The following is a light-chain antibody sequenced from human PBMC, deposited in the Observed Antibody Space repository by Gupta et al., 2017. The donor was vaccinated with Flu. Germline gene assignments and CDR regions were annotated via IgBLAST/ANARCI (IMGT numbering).Light chain of an antibody. V-gene: IGKV3-15*01. CDR1: QSVSSN. CDR3: QQYNNWPLLT. J-gene: IGKJ4*01. CDR2: GAS. Sequence: IVMTQSPSTHSFSPGERATLSCRARQSVSSNLAWYQQKPGQAPRLLIYGASTRATGIPARFSGSGSGTEFTLTISSLQSEDFAVYYCQQYNNWPLLTFGGGTKVEIK.